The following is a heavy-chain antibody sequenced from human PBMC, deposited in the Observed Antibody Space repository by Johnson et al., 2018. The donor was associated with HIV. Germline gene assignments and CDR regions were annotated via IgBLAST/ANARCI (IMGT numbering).Heavy chain of an antibody. D-gene: IGHD5-18*01. CDR2: IFSVGNT. Sequence: VTLVESGGGLVQPGGSLRLSCAASGITVSSNYMSWVRQAPGKGLEWVSLIFSVGNTYYADSVKGRFTISRDNSNNMVYLQMDSLRPEDTAVYYCARDGRDLVTRGAFDIWGQGTMVTVSS. CDR1: GITVSSNY. J-gene: IGHJ3*02. CDR3: ARDGRDLVTRGAFDI. V-gene: IGHV3-66*02.